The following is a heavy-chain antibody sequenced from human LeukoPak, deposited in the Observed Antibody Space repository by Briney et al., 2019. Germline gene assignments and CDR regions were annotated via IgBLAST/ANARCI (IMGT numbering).Heavy chain of an antibody. CDR2: IYYTGST. V-gene: IGHV4-39*07. J-gene: IGHJ3*01. Sequence: SETLSLTCSVSGGSISSHNYYWGWIRQSPGKGLEWIGSIYYTGSTYYNPSLQSPVTISVDTSRNQFSLKLSSVTAADTAIYYCARDLGLWFGELMGDAFDVWGQGTMVTVSS. CDR1: GGSISSHNYY. CDR3: ARDLGLWFGELMGDAFDV. D-gene: IGHD3-10*01.